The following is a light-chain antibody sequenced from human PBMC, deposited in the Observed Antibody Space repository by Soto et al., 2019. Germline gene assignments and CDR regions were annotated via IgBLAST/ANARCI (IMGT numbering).Light chain of an antibody. Sequence: QSALTQPASVSGSPGQSIAISCTGTSSDVGSYNYVSWYQQHPGKAPKLMIYDVSNRPSGVSDRFSGSKSGNTASLTISGLQAEDEADYYCTSYTSGSTYVVGTGTKVTVL. CDR3: TSYTSGSTYV. J-gene: IGLJ1*01. CDR1: SSDVGSYNY. V-gene: IGLV2-14*03. CDR2: DVS.